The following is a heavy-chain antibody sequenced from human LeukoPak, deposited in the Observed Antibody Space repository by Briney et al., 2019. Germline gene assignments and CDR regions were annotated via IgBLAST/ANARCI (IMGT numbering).Heavy chain of an antibody. J-gene: IGHJ3*02. CDR1: GGSISSGSYY. D-gene: IGHD3-3*01. Sequence: SQTLSLTCTVSGGSISSGSYYWSWIRQPPGKGLEWIGRIYTSGSTNYNPSLKSRATISVDTSKNQFSLKLSSVTAPDPPLYVCAREFTFFGDAFDIWGQGTMVTVSS. CDR3: AREFTFFGDAFDI. CDR2: IYTSGST. V-gene: IGHV4-61*02.